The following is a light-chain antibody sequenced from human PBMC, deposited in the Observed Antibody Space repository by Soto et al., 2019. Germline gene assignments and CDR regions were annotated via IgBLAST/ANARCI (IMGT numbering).Light chain of an antibody. V-gene: IGLV2-14*01. CDR3: SSYTSSSTLVV. CDR2: EVS. Sequence: QSALTQPASVSGSPGQSITISCTGTSSDVGGYNYVSWYQQHPGKAPKLMIYEVSNRPSGVSNRFSGSKSGNTASLTLSGLQAEDEADYYCSSYTSSSTLVVFGGGTKVTVL. CDR1: SSDVGGYNY. J-gene: IGLJ2*01.